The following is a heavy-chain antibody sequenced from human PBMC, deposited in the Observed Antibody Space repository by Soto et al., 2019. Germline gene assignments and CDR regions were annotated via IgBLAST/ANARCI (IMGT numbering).Heavy chain of an antibody. D-gene: IGHD6-6*01. J-gene: IGHJ6*02. V-gene: IGHV3-7*03. CDR3: ARDEWQLGFSLYGIDV. CDR2: IKQDGSEK. Sequence: GGSLRLSCAASGFTFSSYWMSWVRQAPGKGLEWVANIKQDGSEKYYVDSVKGRFTISRDNAKNSLYLQMSSLRAEDTAVYYCARDEWQLGFSLYGIDVWGQGTTVTVSS. CDR1: GFTFSSYW.